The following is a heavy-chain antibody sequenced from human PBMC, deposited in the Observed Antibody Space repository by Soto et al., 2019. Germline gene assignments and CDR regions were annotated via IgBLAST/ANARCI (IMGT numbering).Heavy chain of an antibody. V-gene: IGHV3-9*01. CDR3: AKDTGYSSSWYGYYGMDV. CDR2: ISWNSGSI. J-gene: IGHJ6*02. D-gene: IGHD6-13*01. CDR1: GFTFDDYA. Sequence: PGGSLRLSCAASGFTFDDYAMHWVRQAPGKGLEWVSGISWNSGSIGYADSVKGRFTISRDNAKNSLYLQMNSLRAEDTALYYCAKDTGYSSSWYGYYGMDVWGQGTTVTVSS.